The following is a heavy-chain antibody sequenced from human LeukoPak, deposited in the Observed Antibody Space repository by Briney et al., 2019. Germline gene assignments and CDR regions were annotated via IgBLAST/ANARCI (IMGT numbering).Heavy chain of an antibody. CDR1: GFTFSSHW. Sequence: GGSLRLSCAASGFTFSSHWMTWARQAPGKGLEWVANINQDGSERYYVDSVKGRFTISRDNAKNSLYLQMNGLRAEDTAVYYCARDSEYSSSFAFDIWGQGTMVTVSS. V-gene: IGHV3-7*01. J-gene: IGHJ3*02. CDR2: INQDGSER. CDR3: ARDSEYSSSFAFDI. D-gene: IGHD6-13*01.